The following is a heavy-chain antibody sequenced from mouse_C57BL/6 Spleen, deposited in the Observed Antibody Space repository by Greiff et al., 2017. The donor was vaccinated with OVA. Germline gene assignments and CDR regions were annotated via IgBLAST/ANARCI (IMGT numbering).Heavy chain of an antibody. D-gene: IGHD5-1*01. CDR3: ARDGTSANAMDY. Sequence: EVQLQQSGPGLVKPSQSLSLTCSVTGYSITSGYYWNWIRQFPGNKLEWMGYISYDGSNNYNPSLKNRISITRDTSKNQFFLKLNSVTTEDTATYYCARDGTSANAMDYWGPGTSVTVSS. V-gene: IGHV3-6*01. CDR1: GYSITSGYY. CDR2: ISYDGSN. J-gene: IGHJ4*01.